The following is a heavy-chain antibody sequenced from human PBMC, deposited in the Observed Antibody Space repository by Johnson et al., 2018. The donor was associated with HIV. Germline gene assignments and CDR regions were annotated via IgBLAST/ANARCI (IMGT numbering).Heavy chain of an antibody. CDR1: GFTFSSYW. CDR2: IKQHGSEK. J-gene: IGHJ3*02. V-gene: IGHV3-7*01. D-gene: IGHD1-26*01. CDR3: AGDRSGNDAFDI. Sequence: QLVESGGGLVQPGGSLRLSCAASGFTFSSYWMTWVRQAPGKGLEWVANIKQHGSEKYYVDSVKGRFTISRDNAKNSLYLQMNSLRVEDTAVYYCAGDRSGNDAFDIWGQGTMVTVSS.